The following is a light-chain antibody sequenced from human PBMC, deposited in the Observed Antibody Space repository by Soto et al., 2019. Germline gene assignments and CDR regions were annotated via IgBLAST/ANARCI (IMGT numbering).Light chain of an antibody. V-gene: IGKV3-15*01. J-gene: IGKJ1*01. CDR3: QQYNNWPRT. CDR1: QSISSN. Sequence: EIVMTQSPATLSVSPGERATLSCRASQSISSNLAWYQQKPGQAPRLLIYFASTRASGIPASFSGSGSGTEFTLTISSLQSEDFAVYYCQQYNNWPRTFGQGTKVEIK. CDR2: FAS.